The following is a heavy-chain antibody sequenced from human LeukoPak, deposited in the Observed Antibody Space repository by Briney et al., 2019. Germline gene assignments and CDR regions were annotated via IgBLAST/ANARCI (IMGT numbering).Heavy chain of an antibody. CDR2: INSDGSST. CDR1: GFTFSSYW. J-gene: IGHJ3*02. V-gene: IGHV3-74*01. Sequence: GGSLRLSCAASGFTFSSYWMHWVRRAPGKGLVWVSRINSDGSSTSYADSVKGRFTISRDNAKNTLYLQMNSLRAEDTAVYYCARVGVGATHNAFDIWGQGTMVTVSS. CDR3: ARVGVGATHNAFDI. D-gene: IGHD1-26*01.